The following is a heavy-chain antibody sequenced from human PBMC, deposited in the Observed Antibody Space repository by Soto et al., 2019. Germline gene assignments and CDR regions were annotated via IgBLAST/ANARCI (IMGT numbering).Heavy chain of an antibody. CDR3: ARVSGSY. V-gene: IGHV3-21*01. CDR2: ISSSSSYI. J-gene: IGHJ4*02. Sequence: EVQLVESGGGLVKPGGSLRLSCAASGFTFSSYSMNWVRQAPGKGLGWVSSISSSSSYIYYTDSVKARFTISRDNAKNSLDLQMSSLRAAETAVYYCARVSGSYFGQGTLVTVSS. CDR1: GFTFSSYS. D-gene: IGHD1-26*01.